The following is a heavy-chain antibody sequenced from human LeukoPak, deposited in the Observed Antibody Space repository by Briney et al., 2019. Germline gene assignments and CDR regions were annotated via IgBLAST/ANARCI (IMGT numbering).Heavy chain of an antibody. V-gene: IGHV3-9*01. Sequence: SLRLSCAVSGFTFNGYALHWVWKAPGKGLVWVSGISWHSARKGYADFVKGRFTPFRDNAKISLYRQMDSLRAEDTDLYYCAKDPMDVCRKASTVTVYS. CDR2: ISWHSARK. J-gene: IGHJ6*01. CDR1: GFTFNGYA. CDR3: AKDPMDV.